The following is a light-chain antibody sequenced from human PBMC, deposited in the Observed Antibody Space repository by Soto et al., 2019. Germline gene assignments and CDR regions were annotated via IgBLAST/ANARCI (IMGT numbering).Light chain of an antibody. CDR1: QSVSRY. CDR3: RQYSNWPLT. Sequence: EIVLTQSPGTLSLSAGERTTLSCRASQSVSRYLAWYQQKPGQAPRLLIYDASNRATGLPARFSGSGSGTDFTLTISSLQAEDFAVFYCRQYSNWPLTFGGGTKVDIK. V-gene: IGKV3-11*01. J-gene: IGKJ4*01. CDR2: DAS.